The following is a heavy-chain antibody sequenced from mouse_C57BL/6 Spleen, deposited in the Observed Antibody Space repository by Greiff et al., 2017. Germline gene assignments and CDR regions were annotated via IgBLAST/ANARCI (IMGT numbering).Heavy chain of an antibody. CDR3: ARSNDYDEDYFDY. Sequence: VQLKESGAELVKPGASVKLSCTASGFNIKDYYMHWVKQRTEQGLEWIGRIDPEDGETKYAPKFQGKAPITADTSSNTAYLQLSSLTSEDTAVYYCARSNDYDEDYFDYWGQGTTLTVSS. CDR1: GFNIKDYY. CDR2: IDPEDGET. D-gene: IGHD2-4*01. J-gene: IGHJ2*01. V-gene: IGHV14-2*01.